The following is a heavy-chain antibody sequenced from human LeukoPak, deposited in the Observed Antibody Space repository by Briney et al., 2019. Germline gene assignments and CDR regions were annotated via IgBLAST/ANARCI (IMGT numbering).Heavy chain of an antibody. CDR1: GYTFTGYD. CDR3: AGDLYVLDAFDI. J-gene: IGHJ3*02. CDR2: INPNSGGT. V-gene: IGHV1-2*02. Sequence: ASVKVSCKASGYTFTGYDMHWVRQAPGRGLEWMGWINPNSGGTNYAQKFQGRVTTTRDTSISTAYMELSRLRSDDTAVYYCAGDLYVLDAFDIWGQGTMVTVSS. D-gene: IGHD3-16*01.